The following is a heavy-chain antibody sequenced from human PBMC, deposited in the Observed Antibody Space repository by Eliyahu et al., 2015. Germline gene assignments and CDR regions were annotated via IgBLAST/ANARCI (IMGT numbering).Heavy chain of an antibody. J-gene: IGHJ4*02. D-gene: IGHD6-19*01. CDR2: XTPIFGTA. CDR1: GGXFXXYA. CDR3: ARPSADNSGISKPFDY. V-gene: IGHV1-69*01. Sequence: QVQLVQSGAEVKKPGSSVKXSCKASGGXFXXYAXSWVRPAPGQGLEWMGGXTPIFGTAKYAQKFQGRVTITADESTTTAYMELRSLRSEDTAVYYCARPSADNSGISKPFDYWGQGTLVTVSS.